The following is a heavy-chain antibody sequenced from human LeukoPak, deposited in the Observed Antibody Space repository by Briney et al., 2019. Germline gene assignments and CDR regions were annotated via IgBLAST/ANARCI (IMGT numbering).Heavy chain of an antibody. V-gene: IGHV3-21*01. CDR3: ARERAAYDILTGYLDY. D-gene: IGHD3-9*01. Sequence: GGSLRLSCAASGFTFSSYSMNWVRQAPGKGLEWVSSISSSSSYIYYADSVKGRFTISRDNAKNSLYLQMNSLRAEDTAVYYCARERAAYDILTGYLDYWGQGTLVTVSS. CDR1: GFTFSSYS. CDR2: ISSSSSYI. J-gene: IGHJ4*02.